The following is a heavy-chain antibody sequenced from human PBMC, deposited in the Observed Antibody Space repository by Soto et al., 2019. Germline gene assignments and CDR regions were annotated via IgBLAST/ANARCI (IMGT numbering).Heavy chain of an antibody. CDR2: ISYDGSNK. V-gene: IGHV3-30*18. D-gene: IGHD5-18*01. Sequence: LRLSWAASGFTFSSYGMHWVRQAPGKGLEWVAVISYDGSNKYYADSVKGRFTISRDNSKNTLYLQMNSLRAEDTAVYYCAKLGYSYGFYWGQETLVTVSS. CDR1: GFTFSSYG. CDR3: AKLGYSYGFY. J-gene: IGHJ4*02.